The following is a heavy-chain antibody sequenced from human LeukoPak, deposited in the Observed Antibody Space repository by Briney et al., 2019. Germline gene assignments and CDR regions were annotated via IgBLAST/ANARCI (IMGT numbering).Heavy chain of an antibody. Sequence: SETLSLTCAVYGGSFSGYYWSWIRQPPGKGLEWIGEINHSGSTNYNPSLKSRVTISVDTSKNQFSLKLSSVTAADTAVYYCARGTQWELPDYYFDYWGQGTLVTVSS. CDR2: INHSGST. J-gene: IGHJ4*02. V-gene: IGHV4-34*01. CDR1: GGSFSGYY. D-gene: IGHD1-26*01. CDR3: ARGTQWELPDYYFDY.